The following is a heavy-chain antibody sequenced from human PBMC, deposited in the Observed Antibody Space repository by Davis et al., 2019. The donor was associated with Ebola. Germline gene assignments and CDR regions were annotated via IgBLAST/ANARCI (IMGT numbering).Heavy chain of an antibody. D-gene: IGHD6-19*01. J-gene: IGHJ4*02. CDR2: INPNSYVT. CDR1: GYTFTDFN. CDR3: ARAPIMPVAGDFDY. Sequence: ASVKVSCKSFGYTFTDFNIHWVRQAPGQGLEWMGRINPNSYVTNYAQKFQGRVTMTRDTSITTAYMELISLKSDDTAVYYCARAPIMPVAGDFDYWGQGTLITVSS. V-gene: IGHV1-2*06.